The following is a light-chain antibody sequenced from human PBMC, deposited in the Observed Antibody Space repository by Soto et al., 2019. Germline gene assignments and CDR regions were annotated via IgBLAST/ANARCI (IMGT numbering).Light chain of an antibody. CDR1: SSNIGAGYD. CDR3: QSYDISLSAYV. J-gene: IGLJ1*01. CDR2: GNN. V-gene: IGLV1-40*01. Sequence: QSVLTQPPSVSGAPGQRVTISCTGSSSNIGAGYDVHWYQQLPGTAPKLLIYGNNNRPSGVPDRFSGSKSDTSASLAITELQAEDEADYYCQSYDISLSAYVFGPGTKVTVL.